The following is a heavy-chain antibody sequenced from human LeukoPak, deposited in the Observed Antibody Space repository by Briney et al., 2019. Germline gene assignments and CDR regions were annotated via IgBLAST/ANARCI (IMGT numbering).Heavy chain of an antibody. CDR1: GFTINDYA. CDR2: ISKSGDHT. CDR3: ATSWGPDTSAFRWGRDGMDV. Sequence: GGSLRLSCAFSGFTINDYAMSWVRQAPGKGLEWVSAISKSGDHTYYAASAKGRFTIYRDNSKNTQYLQMNSLRAEDTAVYYCATSWGPDTSAFRWGRDGMDVWGQGTTVIVS. D-gene: IGHD3-16*01. V-gene: IGHV3-23*01. J-gene: IGHJ6*02.